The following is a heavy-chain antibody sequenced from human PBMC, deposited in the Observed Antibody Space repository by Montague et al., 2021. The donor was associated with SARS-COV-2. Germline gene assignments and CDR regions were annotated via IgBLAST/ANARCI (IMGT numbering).Heavy chain of an antibody. Sequence: SETLSLTCTVSGGSISIYYWSWIRQPPGKGLGWIGYMYYDGSPKYNPSLRGRVTISVDKSKNQCSLKLSSVTAADTAVYYCATDYGSGSYFDYWGQGSLVTVSS. J-gene: IGHJ4*02. CDR1: GGSISIYY. CDR3: ATDYGSGSYFDY. V-gene: IGHV4-59*01. CDR2: MYYDGSP. D-gene: IGHD3-10*01.